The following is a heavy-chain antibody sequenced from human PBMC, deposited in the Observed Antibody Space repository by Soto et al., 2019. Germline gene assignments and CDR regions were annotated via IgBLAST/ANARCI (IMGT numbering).Heavy chain of an antibody. CDR1: GFTFSGHT. V-gene: IGHV3-23*01. D-gene: IGHD2-15*01. J-gene: IGHJ5*02. CDR2: ISGSGGSP. CDR3: AKARCTSNTCYVPDH. Sequence: GGSLRLSCAASGFTFSGHTMSWVRQAPGKGLEWVSAISGSGGSPSYADSVQGRFTNSRDNPKNTLYLQMSSLRVEDTAIYYCAKARCTSNTCYVPDHWGQGTLVTVSS.